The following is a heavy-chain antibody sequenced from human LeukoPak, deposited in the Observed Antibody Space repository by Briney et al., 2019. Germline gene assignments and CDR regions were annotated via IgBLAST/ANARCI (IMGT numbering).Heavy chain of an antibody. CDR2: LTGYGGA. D-gene: IGHD6-13*01. Sequence: GGSLRLSCEASGLSFTNYAMMWVRQAPGKGLQWISTLTGYGGAYYADSGEGRFIISRDISKNTMFLQMYSLRAEDTAVYYCAKGAAAGKVDWFDPWGQGAQVTVSS. CDR1: GLSFTNYA. J-gene: IGHJ5*02. CDR3: AKGAAAGKVDWFDP. V-gene: IGHV3-23*01.